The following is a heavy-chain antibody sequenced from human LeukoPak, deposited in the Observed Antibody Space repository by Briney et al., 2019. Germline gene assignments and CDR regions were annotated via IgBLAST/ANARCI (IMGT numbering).Heavy chain of an antibody. Sequence: SETLSLTCTVSGGSISSSSYYWGWIRQPPGKGLGWIGSIYYSGSTYYNPSLKSRVTISVDTSKNQFSLKLSSVTAADTAVYYCARDGPEGTGRSSYYFDYWGQGTLVTVSS. CDR2: IYYSGST. CDR3: ARDGPEGTGRSSYYFDY. J-gene: IGHJ4*02. D-gene: IGHD3-10*01. V-gene: IGHV4-39*07. CDR1: GGSISSSSYY.